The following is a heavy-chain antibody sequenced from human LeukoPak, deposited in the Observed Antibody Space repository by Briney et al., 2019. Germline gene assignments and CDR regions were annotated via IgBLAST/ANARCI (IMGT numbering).Heavy chain of an antibody. V-gene: IGHV1-18*01. CDR1: GYTFTSHG. J-gene: IGHJ4*02. CDR2: ISAYSGNT. D-gene: IGHD3-10*01. Sequence: ASVKVSCKASGYTFTSHGIIWVRQAPGQGLEWMGWISAYSGNTKYAQNLQGRVTMTTDTSTSTAYMEARSLRSDDTAVYYCARDYGSGSYRFDYWGQGTLVTVSS. CDR3: ARDYGSGSYRFDY.